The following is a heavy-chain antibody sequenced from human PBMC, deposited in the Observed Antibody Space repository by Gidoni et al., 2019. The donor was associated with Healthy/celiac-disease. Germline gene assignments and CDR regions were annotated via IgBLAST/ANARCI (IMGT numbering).Heavy chain of an antibody. CDR1: GFPFSSYA. CDR3: AKVSRSTIVGEADV. Sequence: EVQLLASGGGLVQPGGSLRLSCAASGFPFSSYAMSWVRQAPGKGLEWVSAISGSGGSTYYADSVKGRFTISRDNSKNTLYLQMNSLRAEDTAVYYCAKVSRSTIVGEADVWGQGTTVTVSS. J-gene: IGHJ6*02. D-gene: IGHD3-3*01. V-gene: IGHV3-23*01. CDR2: ISGSGGST.